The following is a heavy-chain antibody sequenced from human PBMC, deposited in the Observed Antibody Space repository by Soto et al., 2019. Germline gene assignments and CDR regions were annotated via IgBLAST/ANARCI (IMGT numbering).Heavy chain of an antibody. J-gene: IGHJ4*02. CDR2: ISYDGSNR. CDR1: GLTLSNYA. V-gene: IGHV3-30-3*01. CDR3: GRVTHAVAADY. Sequence: QVQLVESGGGVVQPGRSLRLSCAASGLTLSNYAMHWVRQAPGKGLEWVAVISYDGSNRYYADSVKGRFTISRDNSKNTLYLQMNSLRAEDTAVYYCGRVTHAVAADYWGQGTLVTVSS. D-gene: IGHD6-19*01.